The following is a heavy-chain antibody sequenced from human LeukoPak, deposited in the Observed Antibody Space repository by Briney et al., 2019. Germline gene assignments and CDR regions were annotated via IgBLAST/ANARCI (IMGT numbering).Heavy chain of an antibody. V-gene: IGHV4-30-4*01. Sequence: PSETLSLTCTVSGGSISSGDYYWSWIRQPPGKGLEWIGYIYYSGSTYYNPSLKSRVTISVDTSKNQSSLKLSSVTAADTAVYYCAREYCSSTSCYESWFDPWGQGTLVTVSS. CDR1: GGSISSGDYY. CDR3: AREYCSSTSCYESWFDP. CDR2: IYYSGST. D-gene: IGHD2-2*01. J-gene: IGHJ5*02.